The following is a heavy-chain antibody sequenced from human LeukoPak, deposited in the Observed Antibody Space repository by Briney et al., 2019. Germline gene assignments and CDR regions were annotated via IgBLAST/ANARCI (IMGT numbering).Heavy chain of an antibody. D-gene: IGHD2-15*01. Sequence: SETLSLTCTVSSGSIGSNSNYWGWIRQAPGKGLEWIGNVYYSGSTYYNPSLKSRVTISVDTSKNPFSLKLSSVTAADTAVYYCGTCSGGSCSTDAFDIWGQGTMVTVSS. V-gene: IGHV4-39*01. CDR3: GTCSGGSCSTDAFDI. CDR1: SGSIGSNSNY. J-gene: IGHJ3*02. CDR2: VYYSGST.